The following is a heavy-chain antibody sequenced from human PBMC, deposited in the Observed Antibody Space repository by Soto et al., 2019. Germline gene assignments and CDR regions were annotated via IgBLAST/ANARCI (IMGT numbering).Heavy chain of an antibody. CDR3: TRDSGCGGDCYETYFDY. J-gene: IGHJ4*02. CDR2: IKSKTYGGTT. Sequence: CSAAGFTFGDYALTWFRQTPGKGLEWVGFIKSKTYGGTTEYAASVRGRFTISRDDSKSIAYLQMNSLKIEDTAVYYCTRDSGCGGDCYETYFDYWGQGTLVTVSS. CDR1: GFTFGDYA. D-gene: IGHD2-21*02. V-gene: IGHV3-49*03.